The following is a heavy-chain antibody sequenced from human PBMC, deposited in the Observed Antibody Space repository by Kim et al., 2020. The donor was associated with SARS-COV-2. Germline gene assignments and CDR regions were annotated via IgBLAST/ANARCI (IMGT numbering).Heavy chain of an antibody. CDR1: GYTFTGYY. CDR3: ARDMFGSGSYYYYYYGMDV. V-gene: IGHV1-2*06. CDR2: INPNSGGT. D-gene: IGHD3-10*01. J-gene: IGHJ6*02. Sequence: ASVKVSCKASGYTFTGYYMHWVRQAPGQGLEWMGRINPNSGGTNYAQKFQGRVTMTRDTSISTAYMELSRLRSDDTAVYYCARDMFGSGSYYYYYYGMDVWGQGTTVTVSS.